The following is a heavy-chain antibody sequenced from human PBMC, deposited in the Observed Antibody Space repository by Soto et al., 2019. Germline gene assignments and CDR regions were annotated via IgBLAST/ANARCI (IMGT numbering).Heavy chain of an antibody. V-gene: IGHV1-46*01. CDR3: AREGGAYDILTGYYPNYYYYYGMDV. Sequence: ASVKVSCKASGYTFTSYYMHWVRQAPGQGGEGMGIINPSGGRTSYAQKFQGRVTMTRDPSQSTVYMELSSLRSEDTAVYYCAREGGAYDILTGYYPNYYYYYGMDVWGQGTTVTVSS. D-gene: IGHD3-9*01. CDR1: GYTFTSYY. CDR2: INPSGGRT. J-gene: IGHJ6*02.